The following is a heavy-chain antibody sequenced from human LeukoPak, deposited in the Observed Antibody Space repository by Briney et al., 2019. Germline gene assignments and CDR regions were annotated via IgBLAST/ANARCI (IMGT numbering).Heavy chain of an antibody. J-gene: IGHJ4*02. CDR2: IWYDGSNK. Sequence: GSRRLPCAASGFTFSSYGMHWVRQAPGKGLEWVAVIWYDGSNKYYADSVKGRFTISRDNSKNTLYLQMNSLRAEDTAVYYCAKTDLRNNDFWSGYFQESGYYFDYWGQGTLVTVSS. CDR1: GFTFSSYG. D-gene: IGHD3-3*01. V-gene: IGHV3-33*06. CDR3: AKTDLRNNDFWSGYFQESGYYFDY.